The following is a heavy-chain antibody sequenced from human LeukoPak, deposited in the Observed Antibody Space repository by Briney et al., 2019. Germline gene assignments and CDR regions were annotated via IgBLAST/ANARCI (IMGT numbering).Heavy chain of an antibody. D-gene: IGHD6-19*01. V-gene: IGHV1-24*01. CDR2: FDPEDGET. CDR3: ARDLPVAGTPPFDY. CDR1: GYTLTELS. J-gene: IGHJ4*02. Sequence: GASVKVSCKVSGYTLTELSMHWVRQAPGKGLEWMGGFDPEDGETIYAQKFQGRVTMTEDTSTDTAYMELSSLRAEDTALYYCARDLPVAGTPPFDYWGQGTLVTVSS.